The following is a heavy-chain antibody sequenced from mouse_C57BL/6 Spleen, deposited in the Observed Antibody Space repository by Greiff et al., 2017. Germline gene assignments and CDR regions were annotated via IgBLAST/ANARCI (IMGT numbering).Heavy chain of an antibody. D-gene: IGHD4-1*01. J-gene: IGHJ4*01. CDR2: IRNKANGYTT. V-gene: IGHV7-3*01. Sequence: EVQLVESGGGLVQPGGSLSLSCAASGFTFTDYYMSWVRQPPGQALEWLGFIRNKANGYTTEYSASVKGRFTISRDSSQSILYLQMNALRAEDSATYYCARSANWDVWAMDYWGQGTSVTVSS. CDR3: ARSANWDVWAMDY. CDR1: GFTFTDYY.